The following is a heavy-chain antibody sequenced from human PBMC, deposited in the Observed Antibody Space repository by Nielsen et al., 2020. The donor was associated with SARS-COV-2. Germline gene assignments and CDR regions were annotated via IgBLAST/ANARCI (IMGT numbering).Heavy chain of an antibody. CDR3: ARRPRRYCSSTSCYTASHYFDY. Sequence: SETLSLTCAVYGGSFSGYYWSWIRQPPGKGLEWIGEINHSGSTNYNPSLKSRVTISVDTSKNQFSLKLSSVTAADTAVYYCARRPRRYCSSTSCYTASHYFDYWGQGTLVTVSS. J-gene: IGHJ4*02. D-gene: IGHD2-2*02. CDR1: GGSFSGYY. CDR2: INHSGST. V-gene: IGHV4-34*01.